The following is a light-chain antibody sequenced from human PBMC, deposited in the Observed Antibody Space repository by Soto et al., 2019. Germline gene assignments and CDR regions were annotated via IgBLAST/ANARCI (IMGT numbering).Light chain of an antibody. V-gene: IGLV2-11*01. CDR3: CSYAGSYTYV. Sequence: QSALTQPRSVSGSPGQSVPISCTGTSSDVGGYTSVSWYQHHPGKAPKLIIYDVTKRPSGVPDRFSGSKSGNTASLTISGLQAEDEADYYCCSYAGSYTYVVGSGTKLTVL. J-gene: IGLJ1*01. CDR1: SSDVGGYTS. CDR2: DVT.